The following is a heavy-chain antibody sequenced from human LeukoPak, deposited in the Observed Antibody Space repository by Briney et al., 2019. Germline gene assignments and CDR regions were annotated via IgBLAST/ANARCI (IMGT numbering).Heavy chain of an antibody. D-gene: IGHD5-18*01. CDR1: GFSFSSYW. J-gene: IGHJ4*02. CDR3: ARGGSDTAMAHEY. CDR2: VSSDERTT. V-gene: IGHV3-74*01. Sequence: PTGGSLRLSCAASGFSFSSYWMHWVRQAPGEGLVWVSRVSSDERTTSYADSVKGRFTVSRDNAKNTVYLQMNSLRVEDTAVYYCARGGSDTAMAHEYWAKETLVTVSS.